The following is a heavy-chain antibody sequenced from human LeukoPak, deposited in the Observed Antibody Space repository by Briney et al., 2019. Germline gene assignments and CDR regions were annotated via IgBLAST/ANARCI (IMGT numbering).Heavy chain of an antibody. D-gene: IGHD2-15*01. Sequence: ASVKVSCKASGYTFTSYAMHWVRQAPGQRPEWMGWINAGNGNTKYSQKFQGRVTITRDTSASTAYMELSSLRSEDTAVYYCARVSCSGGSCYSGVNWFDPWGQGTLVTVSS. J-gene: IGHJ5*02. CDR3: ARVSCSGGSCYSGVNWFDP. V-gene: IGHV1-3*01. CDR2: INAGNGNT. CDR1: GYTFTSYA.